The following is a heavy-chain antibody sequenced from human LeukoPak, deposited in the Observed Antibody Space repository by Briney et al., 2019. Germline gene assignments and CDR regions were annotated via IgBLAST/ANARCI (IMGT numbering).Heavy chain of an antibody. CDR2: IYTSGST. V-gene: IGHV4-61*02. CDR3: ARERLYDSSGYYYLYYFDY. D-gene: IGHD3-22*01. J-gene: IGHJ4*02. CDR1: GGSISSGSYY. Sequence: SQTLSLTCTVSGGSISSGSYYWSWIRQPAGKGLEWIGRIYTSGSTNYNPSLKSRVTISVDTSKNQFSLKPSSVTAADTAVYYCARERLYDSSGYYYLYYFDYWGQGTLVTVSS.